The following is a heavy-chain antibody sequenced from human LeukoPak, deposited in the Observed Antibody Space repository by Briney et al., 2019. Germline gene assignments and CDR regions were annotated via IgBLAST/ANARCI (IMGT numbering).Heavy chain of an antibody. Sequence: ASVKVSCKASGYTFSNSGISWVRQAPGQGLAWMGWISAYNGDTNYAQEFQGRVTMTTDTSTSTAYMELRSLRSDDTAVYYCARDSGTYSYFDYWGQGTLVTVSS. D-gene: IGHD1-26*01. CDR3: ARDSGTYSYFDY. V-gene: IGHV1-18*01. CDR1: GYTFSNSG. J-gene: IGHJ4*02. CDR2: ISAYNGDT.